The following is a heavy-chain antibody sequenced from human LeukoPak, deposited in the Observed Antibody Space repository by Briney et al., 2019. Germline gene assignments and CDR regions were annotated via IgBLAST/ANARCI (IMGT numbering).Heavy chain of an antibody. D-gene: IGHD3-10*02. J-gene: IGHJ6*04. Sequence: GGSLRLSCAASGFTFSDYYMNWIRQAPGKGLEWVSYISNSGTIISYADSVKGRFTISRDNTKNSLYLQMNSLRAEDTAVYYCAELGITMIGGVWGKGTTVTISS. CDR2: ISNSGTII. V-gene: IGHV3-11*04. CDR3: AELGITMIGGV. CDR1: GFTFSDYY.